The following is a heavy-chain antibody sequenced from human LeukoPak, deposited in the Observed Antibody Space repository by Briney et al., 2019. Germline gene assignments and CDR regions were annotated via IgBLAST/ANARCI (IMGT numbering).Heavy chain of an antibody. J-gene: IGHJ4*02. Sequence: NASETLSLTCAVYGGSVSRSHYYWGWIRQPPGKGLEWIGSMYYSGSTYYNPSLKSRVTISVDTSKNQFSLKLSSVTAADTAVCYCARLVGGGFDYWGQGTLVTVSS. CDR1: GGSVSRSHYY. D-gene: IGHD1-26*01. CDR3: ARLVGGGFDY. V-gene: IGHV4-39*01. CDR2: MYYSGST.